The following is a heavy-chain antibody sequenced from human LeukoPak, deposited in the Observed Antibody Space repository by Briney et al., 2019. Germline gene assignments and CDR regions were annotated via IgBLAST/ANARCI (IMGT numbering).Heavy chain of an antibody. J-gene: IGHJ4*02. CDR3: ARAPVYCSSTSCSYYFDY. V-gene: IGHV1-8*01. Sequence: ASVKVSCKASGYTFTSYDINWVRQATGQGLEWMGWMNPNSGNTGYAQKFQGRVTMARNTSISTAYMELSSLRSEDTAVYYCARAPVYCSSTSCSYYFDYWGQGTLVTVSS. CDR1: GYTFTSYD. CDR2: MNPNSGNT. D-gene: IGHD2-2*01.